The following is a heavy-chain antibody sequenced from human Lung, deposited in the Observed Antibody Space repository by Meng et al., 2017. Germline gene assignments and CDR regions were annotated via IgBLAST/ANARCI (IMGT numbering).Heavy chain of an antibody. J-gene: IGHJ4*01. V-gene: IGHV1-2*06. D-gene: IGHD6-13*01. Sequence: GQLVQSGAEVKKPGASVKVSCKPSGYHFPDYYIHWVRRAPGQGLEWMGRIDPKTGDTHYALKFQGRVTMTGDTSISTAYMELSGLRSDDTALYYCARDEDISAAGKLFGDYWGHGTLVTVSS. CDR1: GYHFPDYY. CDR3: ARDEDISAAGKLFGDY. CDR2: IDPKTGDT.